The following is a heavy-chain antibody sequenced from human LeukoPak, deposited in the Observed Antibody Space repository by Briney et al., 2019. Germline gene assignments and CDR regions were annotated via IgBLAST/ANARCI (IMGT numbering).Heavy chain of an antibody. Sequence: ASVNVSCKASGYTFTSFDFNWVRQATGQGLEWMGWMKSNNGHTGYAQKFQGRVTMTRDTSISTAYMELSSLTFEDTAVYYCARGPPNWGMVGYWGQGTLVTVSS. CDR3: ARGPPNWGMVGY. CDR2: MKSNNGHT. V-gene: IGHV1-8*01. J-gene: IGHJ4*02. CDR1: GYTFTSFD. D-gene: IGHD7-27*01.